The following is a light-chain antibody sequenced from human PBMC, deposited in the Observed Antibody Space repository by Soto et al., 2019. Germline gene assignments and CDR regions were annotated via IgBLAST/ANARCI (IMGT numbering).Light chain of an antibody. CDR1: QSISNT. J-gene: IGKJ4*01. CDR3: QHYYNWPLT. Sequence: EIVITQSPATVSVSPGERATLSCRASQSISNTLAWYQQKPGQAPRLLIHGASTRATGIPARFSGRGSGTEFALTISSLQSEDFAVYYCQHYYNWPLTFGGGTKVDIK. CDR2: GAS. V-gene: IGKV3-15*01.